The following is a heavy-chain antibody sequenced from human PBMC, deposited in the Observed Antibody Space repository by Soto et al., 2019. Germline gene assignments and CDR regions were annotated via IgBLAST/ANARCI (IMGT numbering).Heavy chain of an antibody. CDR1: GYTFTGYA. D-gene: IGHD6-19*01. CDR3: ARAVAVAADFDY. Sequence: QVQLVQSGAEEKKPGASVKVSCKASGYTFTGYAMPWVRQAPGQRLEWMGWINAGNGNTKYSQKFQGRGTITRDTSASTAYMERSSLRSEDTAVYYCARAVAVAADFDYWGQGTLVTVSS. J-gene: IGHJ4*02. V-gene: IGHV1-3*05. CDR2: INAGNGNT.